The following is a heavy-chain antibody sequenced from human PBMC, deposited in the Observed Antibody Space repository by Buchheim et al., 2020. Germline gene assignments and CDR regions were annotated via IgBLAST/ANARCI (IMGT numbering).Heavy chain of an antibody. CDR3: AYRVTYAGYWDSGWFDP. D-gene: IGHD6-25*01. Sequence: QIPLKESGPTLVKPTQTLTLTCTFSGFTLSTSGVGVGWVRQPPGKALEWLGFIYWDDDKRYSPSLKSRLTITKDTSKNQVVLTMTNMDPVDAATYYCAYRVTYAGYWDSGWFDPWGQGTL. CDR2: IYWDDDK. J-gene: IGHJ5*02. CDR1: GFTLSTSGVG. V-gene: IGHV2-5*02.